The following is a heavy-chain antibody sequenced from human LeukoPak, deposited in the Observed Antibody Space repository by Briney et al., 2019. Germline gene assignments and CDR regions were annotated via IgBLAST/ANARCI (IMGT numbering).Heavy chain of an antibody. V-gene: IGHV3-48*02. CDR2: ISSSSTTI. D-gene: IGHD1-7*01. J-gene: IGHJ3*02. Sequence: GGSLRLSCAASGFTFSSYSMNWVRQAPGKGLEWVSYISSSSTTIYFADSVKGRFTISRDNAKNSLYLQMNSLRDEDTAVYYCARRMGGELVAFDIWGQGTMVAVSS. CDR3: ARRMGGELVAFDI. CDR1: GFTFSSYS.